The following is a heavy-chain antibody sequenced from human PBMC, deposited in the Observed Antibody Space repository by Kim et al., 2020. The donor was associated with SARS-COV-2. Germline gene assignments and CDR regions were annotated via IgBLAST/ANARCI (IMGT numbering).Heavy chain of an antibody. D-gene: IGHD2-15*01. J-gene: IGHJ4*02. CDR2: IDPSDSYT. V-gene: IGHV5-10-1*01. Sequence: GESLKISCKGSGYSFTSYWISWVRQMPGKGLEWMGRIDPSDSYTNYSPSFQGHVTISADKSISTAYLQWSSLKASDTAMYYCARHRKRGLGYCSGGSCSNFFDYWGQGTLVTVSS. CDR3: ARHRKRGLGYCSGGSCSNFFDY. CDR1: GYSFTSYW.